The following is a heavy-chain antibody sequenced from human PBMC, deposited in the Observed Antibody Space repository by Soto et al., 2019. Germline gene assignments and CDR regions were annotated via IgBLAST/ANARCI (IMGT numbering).Heavy chain of an antibody. D-gene: IGHD6-19*01. CDR3: AKDLQFSGWLSAEAFDY. Sequence: EVQLLESGGGLVQPGGSLRLSCAVSGFTFSSHAMSWVRQAPGKGLECVSSITGSGDITYYADSVKGRFTISRDKSKSTLYLQMNSLLGDDTSVYYCAKDLQFSGWLSAEAFDYWGQGTQVTVSS. J-gene: IGHJ4*02. CDR1: GFTFSSHA. V-gene: IGHV3-23*01. CDR2: ITGSGDIT.